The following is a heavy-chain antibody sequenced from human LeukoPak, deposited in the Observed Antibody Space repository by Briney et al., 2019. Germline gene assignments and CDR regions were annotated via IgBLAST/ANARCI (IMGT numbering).Heavy chain of an antibody. V-gene: IGHV3-53*01. Sequence: PGGYLRLSCAASGFTVSSNYMSWVRQAPGKGLEWVSVIYSGGSTYYADSVKGRFTISRDNSKNTLYLQMNSLRAEDTAVYYCARENTMSLFDYWGQGTLVTVSS. J-gene: IGHJ4*02. CDR2: IYSGGST. CDR1: GFTVSSNY. CDR3: ARENTMSLFDY. D-gene: IGHD3-10*02.